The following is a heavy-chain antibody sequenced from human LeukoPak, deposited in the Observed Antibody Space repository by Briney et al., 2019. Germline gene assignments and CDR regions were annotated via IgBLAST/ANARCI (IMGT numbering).Heavy chain of an antibody. V-gene: IGHV4-34*01. CDR2: INHSGST. J-gene: IGHJ3*02. CDR1: GGSFSGYY. Sequence: SETLSLTCAVYGGSFSGYYWSWIRQPPGKGLEWIGEINHSGSTNYNPSLKSRVTISVDTSKNQFSLKLSSVTAADTAVYYCARENTMVRGAFDAFDIWGQGTMVTVSS. CDR3: ARENTMVRGAFDAFDI. D-gene: IGHD3-10*01.